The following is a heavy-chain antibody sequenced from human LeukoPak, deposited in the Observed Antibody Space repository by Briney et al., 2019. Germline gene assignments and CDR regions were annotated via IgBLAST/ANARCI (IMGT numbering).Heavy chain of an antibody. V-gene: IGHV4-39*01. Sequence: SETLSLTCSVTSGSISNSNYYWGWIRQPPGKGLEWIGSIFYSGSTDYNPSLKSRVTISLDTSKNQFSLELTSVTAADTAVYFCARHLNRGSPVTNLIGYWGQGTLATVSS. CDR2: IFYSGST. CDR3: ARHLNRGSPVTNLIGY. J-gene: IGHJ4*02. CDR1: SGSISNSNYY. D-gene: IGHD4-17*01.